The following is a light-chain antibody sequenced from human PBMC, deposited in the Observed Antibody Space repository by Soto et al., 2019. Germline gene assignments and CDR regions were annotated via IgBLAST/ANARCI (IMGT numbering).Light chain of an antibody. CDR2: AAY. V-gene: IGKV1-39*01. CDR3: QQTYSIPLT. J-gene: IGKJ4*01. Sequence: DIQMTHSPSSLSSSVVDRVTITCRTSQTINNYLNWYQQKPGRAPKLLIYAAYNLQSGVPSRFSGSGSGTDFTLAISALQPDDFATYFCQQTYSIPLTFGGGTKVDI. CDR1: QTINNY.